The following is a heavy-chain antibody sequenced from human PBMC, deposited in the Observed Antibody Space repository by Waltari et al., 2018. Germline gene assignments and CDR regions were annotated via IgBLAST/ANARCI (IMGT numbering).Heavy chain of an antibody. CDR3: ARDWGRYYYDSSGPISAFDI. V-gene: IGHV3-48*03. J-gene: IGHJ3*02. D-gene: IGHD3-22*01. Sequence: EVQLVESGGGLVQPGGSLGLSCAASGFTFSSYEMNWFRQAPGKGLEWVSYISSSGSTIYYADSVKGRFTISRDNAKNSLYLQMNSLRAEDTAVYYCARDWGRYYYDSSGPISAFDIWGQGTMVTVSS. CDR1: GFTFSSYE. CDR2: ISSSGSTI.